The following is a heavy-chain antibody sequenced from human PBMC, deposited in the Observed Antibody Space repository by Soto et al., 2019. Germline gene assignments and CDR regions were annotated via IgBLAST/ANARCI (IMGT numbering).Heavy chain of an antibody. J-gene: IGHJ4*02. V-gene: IGHV3-53*02. CDR3: ARDGRGRGLRGFDY. Sequence: EGQLVETGGGLIQPGGSLRLSCAASGFTVSSNYMSWVRQAPGKGLEWVSVIYSGGSTYYADSVKGRFTISRDNSKNTLYLQMNSLRAEDTAVYYCARDGRGRGLRGFDYWGQGTLVTVSS. CDR2: IYSGGST. CDR1: GFTVSSNY. D-gene: IGHD3-10*01.